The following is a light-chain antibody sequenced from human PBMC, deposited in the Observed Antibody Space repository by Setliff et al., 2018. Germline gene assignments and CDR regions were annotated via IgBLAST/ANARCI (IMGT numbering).Light chain of an antibody. CDR1: ISDIGTFNL. Sequence: QSALTQPASVSGSPGQSITISCTGTISDIGTFNLVSWYQQYPGKAPKLMIYEVTKRPSGVSNRFSGSKSGNTASLTISGLQAEDEADYYCCSYAGSAPFVVFGGGTKVTVL. J-gene: IGLJ2*01. CDR2: EVT. CDR3: CSYAGSAPFVV. V-gene: IGLV2-23*02.